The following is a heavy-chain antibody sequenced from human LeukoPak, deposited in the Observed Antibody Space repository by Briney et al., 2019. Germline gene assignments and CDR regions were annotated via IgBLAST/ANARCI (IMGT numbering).Heavy chain of an antibody. J-gene: IGHJ6*02. CDR3: VKDRPCETCMPMDA. V-gene: IGHV3-23*01. CDR1: GFTFTDYS. Sequence: GGSLRLSCAASGFTFTDYSMSWVRQAPGKGLEWVSGLGRSGENRYYATSVRGRFSISRDTSKDTVYLQMNSLRAEDTAIYYCVKDRPCETCMPMDAWGQGTKVTVSS. D-gene: IGHD2-2*01. CDR2: LGRSGENR.